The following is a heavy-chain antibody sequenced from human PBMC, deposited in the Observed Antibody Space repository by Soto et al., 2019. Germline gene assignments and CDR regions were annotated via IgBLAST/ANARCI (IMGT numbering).Heavy chain of an antibody. CDR1: GGSISGYY. Sequence: SETLSLTCTVSGGSISGYYWSWIRQPPGKRLEWIGYIDYYGSTNYNPSLKSRVTISVDTSRNQFSLKLSSVTAADTAVYYCARHSYYHDRSGYFDSWGQGTLVTVSS. V-gene: IGHV4-59*08. CDR3: ARHSYYHDRSGYFDS. CDR2: IDYYGST. J-gene: IGHJ4*02. D-gene: IGHD3-22*01.